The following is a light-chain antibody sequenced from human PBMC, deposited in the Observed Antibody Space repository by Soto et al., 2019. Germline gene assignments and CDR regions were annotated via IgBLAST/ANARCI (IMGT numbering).Light chain of an antibody. CDR2: GNS. J-gene: IGLJ2*01. CDR1: SSNIGAGYD. Sequence: QSVLTQPPSVSGAPGQRVTISCTGSSSNIGAGYDVQWYQQLPGTAPKLLIYGNSNRPSGVPDRFSGSKSGTSVSLVITGLQAEDEADYYCQSYDSSLSVVFGGGTKLTVL. CDR3: QSYDSSLSVV. V-gene: IGLV1-40*01.